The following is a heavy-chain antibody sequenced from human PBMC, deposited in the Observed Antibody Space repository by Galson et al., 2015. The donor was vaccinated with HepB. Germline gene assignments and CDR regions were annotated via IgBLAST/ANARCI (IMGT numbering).Heavy chain of an antibody. Sequence: SLRLSCAASGFTFRGYAMSWVRQTPGQGLEWVSSITSRGDSTYYPDSVKGRFTISRDNSENTLYLQLNSLRAEDTAIYYCAKESNAGDFWSGYPDYWGQGTLVTVSS. V-gene: IGHV3-23*01. CDR3: AKESNAGDFWSGYPDY. CDR1: GFTFRGYA. J-gene: IGHJ4*02. D-gene: IGHD3-3*01. CDR2: ITSRGDST.